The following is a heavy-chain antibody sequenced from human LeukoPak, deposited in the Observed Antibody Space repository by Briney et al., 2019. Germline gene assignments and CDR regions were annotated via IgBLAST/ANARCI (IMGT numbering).Heavy chain of an antibody. D-gene: IGHD6-19*01. Sequence: PGGSLRLSCAASGFTFSDYYMSWIRQAPGKGLEWVSYISSSGSTICYADSVKGRFTISRDNAKNSLYLQMNSLRAEDTAVYYCARHSSGWRVDFDYWGQGTLVTVSS. CDR3: ARHSSGWRVDFDY. CDR1: GFTFSDYY. V-gene: IGHV3-11*01. J-gene: IGHJ4*02. CDR2: ISSSGSTI.